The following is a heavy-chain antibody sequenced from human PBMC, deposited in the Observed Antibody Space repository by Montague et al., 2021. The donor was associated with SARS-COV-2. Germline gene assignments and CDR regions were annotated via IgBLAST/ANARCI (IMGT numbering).Heavy chain of an antibody. CDR1: GGSISSYY. Sequence: SETLSLTCTVSGGSISSYYWSWIRQPPGKGLELIGNIYYSGSTNYNPSLKSRVTISVDTSKNQFSLKLSSVTAADTAGYYCARDGHIVVRQADYYGMDVWGQGTTVTVSS. D-gene: IGHD2-15*01. V-gene: IGHV4-59*01. J-gene: IGHJ6*02. CDR3: ARDGHIVVRQADYYGMDV. CDR2: IYYSGST.